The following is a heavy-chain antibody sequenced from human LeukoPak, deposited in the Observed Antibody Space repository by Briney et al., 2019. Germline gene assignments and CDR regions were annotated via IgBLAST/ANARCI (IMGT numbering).Heavy chain of an antibody. Sequence: PSETLSLTCTVSGGSLSSYYWSWIRHPPGRGLEWIGYIFYSGSTNYNPSLKSGVTISVDTSKNQFSLKLSCMTATATAVSYCARYSSSSSYYGMDVWGQGTTVTVSS. D-gene: IGHD6-13*01. CDR1: GGSLSSYY. CDR3: ARYSSSSSYYGMDV. CDR2: IFYSGST. J-gene: IGHJ6*02. V-gene: IGHV4-59*01.